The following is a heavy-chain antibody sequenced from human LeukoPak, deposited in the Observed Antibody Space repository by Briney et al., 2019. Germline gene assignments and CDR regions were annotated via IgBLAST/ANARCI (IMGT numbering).Heavy chain of an antibody. CDR3: ARVGPPNYYDSSGYYAFDY. D-gene: IGHD3-22*01. CDR1: GFTFSSYW. Sequence: GGSLRLSCAASGFTFSSYWMSWVRQAPGKGLEWVANIKQDGSEKYYVDSVKGRFTISRDNAKNSLYLQMNSLRAEDTAVYYCARVGPPNYYDSSGYYAFDYWGQGTLVTVSS. CDR2: IKQDGSEK. V-gene: IGHV3-7*01. J-gene: IGHJ4*02.